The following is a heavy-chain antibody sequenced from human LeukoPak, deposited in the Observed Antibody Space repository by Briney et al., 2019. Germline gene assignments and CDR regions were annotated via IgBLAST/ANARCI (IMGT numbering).Heavy chain of an antibody. V-gene: IGHV1-2*02. CDR1: GYTFTGYY. J-gene: IGHJ5*02. Sequence: GASVKVSCEASGYTFTGYYMHWVRQAPGQGLEWMGWINPNSGGTNYAQKFQGRVTMTRDTSISTAYMELSRLRSDDTAVYYCARAVTTSLDWFDPWGQGTLVTVSS. CDR2: INPNSGGT. CDR3: ARAVTTSLDWFDP. D-gene: IGHD4-17*01.